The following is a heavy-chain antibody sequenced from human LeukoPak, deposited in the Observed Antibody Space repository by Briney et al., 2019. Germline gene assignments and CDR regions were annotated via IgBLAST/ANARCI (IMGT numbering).Heavy chain of an antibody. CDR2: IWYDGSNK. CDR3: ARDLGPAPGRSVGGSGCGY. V-gene: IGHV3-33*01. Sequence: PGGSLRLSCAASGFTFSSYGMHWVRQAPGKGLEWVAVIWYDGSNKYYADSVKGRFTISRDNSKNTLYLQMNSLRAEDTAVYYCARDLGPAPGRSVGGSGCGYWGQGTLVTVSS. J-gene: IGHJ4*02. D-gene: IGHD6-19*01. CDR1: GFTFSSYG.